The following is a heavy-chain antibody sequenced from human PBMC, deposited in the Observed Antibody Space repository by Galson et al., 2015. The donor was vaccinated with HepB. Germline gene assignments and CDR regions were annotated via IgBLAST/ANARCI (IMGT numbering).Heavy chain of an antibody. Sequence: SVKVSCKASGYTFTGYYMHWVRQAPGQGLEWMGRINPNSGGTNYAQKFQGRVTMTRDTSNSTAYMELNRLRSEDTAVYYCARYCSSTSCPRGFDPWGQGTLVTVSS. CDR2: INPNSGGT. J-gene: IGHJ5*02. CDR3: ARYCSSTSCPRGFDP. CDR1: GYTFTGYY. D-gene: IGHD2-2*01. V-gene: IGHV1-2*06.